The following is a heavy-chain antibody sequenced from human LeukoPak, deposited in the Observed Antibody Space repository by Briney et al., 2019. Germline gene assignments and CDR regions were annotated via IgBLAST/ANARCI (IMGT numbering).Heavy chain of an antibody. CDR2: ISGSGTTT. CDR3: AIHVASVGIIDTFEI. D-gene: IGHD6-13*01. J-gene: IGHJ3*02. Sequence: GGYLRLSCAGSAFTFSSYGMSWVRHAPGNGLEWVSAISGSGTTTYYEDSVKGRLTISRDISKNTLYLQMNSLRAGETAVYYCAIHVASVGIIDTFEIWGQGTMVTVSS. CDR1: AFTFSSYG. V-gene: IGHV3-23*01.